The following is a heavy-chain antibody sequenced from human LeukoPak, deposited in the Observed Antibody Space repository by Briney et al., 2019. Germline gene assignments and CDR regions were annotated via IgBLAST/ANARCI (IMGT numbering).Heavy chain of an antibody. CDR2: IYPRDSTT. D-gene: IGHD3-22*01. Sequence: GESLKISCQGSGYDSGVSFTSHSIAWVRQMPGKGLEWMGIIYPRDSTTLYSPSFQGQVTISADKSIGTAYLQWSSLKASDTAMYYCARVDYYDSSGYSRWGDDAFDIWGQGTMVTVSS. CDR3: ARVDYYDSSGYSRWGDDAFDI. CDR1: GYDSGVSFTSHS. J-gene: IGHJ3*02. V-gene: IGHV5-51*01.